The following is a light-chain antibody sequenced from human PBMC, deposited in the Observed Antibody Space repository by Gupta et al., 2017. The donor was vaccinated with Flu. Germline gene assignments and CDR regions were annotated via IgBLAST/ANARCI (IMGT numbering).Light chain of an antibody. V-gene: IGLV2-14*01. CDR1: SSDVGGYNY. J-gene: IGLJ1*01. CDR3: SSYTSSSRYV. CDR2: EVS. Sequence: QAALTQPASVSGSPGPPITISCTGTSSDVGGYNYVSWYQQHPGKAPKLMIYEVSNRPSGVSNRFSGSKSGNTASLTISGLQAEDEADYYCSSYTSSSRYVFGTGTKVTVL.